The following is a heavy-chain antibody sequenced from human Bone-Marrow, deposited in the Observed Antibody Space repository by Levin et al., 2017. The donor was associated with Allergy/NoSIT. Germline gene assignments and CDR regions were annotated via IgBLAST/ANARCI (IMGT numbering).Heavy chain of an antibody. CDR3: AINVLRFLEWLLDY. D-gene: IGHD3-3*01. V-gene: IGHV1-69*06. Sequence: KISCKASGGTFSSYAISWVRQAPGQGLEWMGGIIPIFGTANYAQKLQGRVTITADKSTSTAYMELSSLRSEDTAVYYCAINVLRFLEWLLDYWGQGTLVTVSS. CDR2: IIPIFGTA. J-gene: IGHJ4*02. CDR1: GGTFSSYA.